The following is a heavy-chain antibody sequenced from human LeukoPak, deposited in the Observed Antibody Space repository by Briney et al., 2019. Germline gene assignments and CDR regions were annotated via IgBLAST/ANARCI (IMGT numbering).Heavy chain of an antibody. CDR3: AREQSPYYYYGMDV. CDR1: GFTVSSNY. CDR2: IYSGGST. Sequence: PGGSLRLSCVASGFTVSSNYMSWVRQAPGKGLEWVSVIYSGGSTYYADSVKGRFTISRDNSKNTLYLQMNSLRAEDTAVYYCAREQSPYYYYGMDVWGQGTTVTVSS. J-gene: IGHJ6*02. V-gene: IGHV3-66*01. D-gene: IGHD5-24*01.